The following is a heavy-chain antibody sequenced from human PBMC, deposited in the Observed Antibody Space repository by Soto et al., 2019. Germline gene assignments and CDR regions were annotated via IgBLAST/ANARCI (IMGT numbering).Heavy chain of an antibody. CDR3: ARTSMQSRGYSYGHGGMDV. CDR1: GYSFTSYW. J-gene: IGHJ6*02. V-gene: IGHV5-10-1*01. D-gene: IGHD5-18*01. Sequence: GESLKISCKGSGYSFTSYWISWVRQMPGKVLEWMGRIDPSDSYTNYSPSFQGHVTISADKSISTAYLQWSSLKASDTAMYYCARTSMQSRGYSYGHGGMDVWGQGTTVTVSS. CDR2: IDPSDSYT.